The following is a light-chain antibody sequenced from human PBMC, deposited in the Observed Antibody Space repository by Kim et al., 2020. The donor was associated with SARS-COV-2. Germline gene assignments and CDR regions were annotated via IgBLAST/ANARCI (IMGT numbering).Light chain of an antibody. CDR1: SSNIGTGYD. J-gene: IGLJ2*01. V-gene: IGLV1-40*03. CDR2: DNN. CDR3: QSYDNSLGGVV. Sequence: QPVTISCIGTSSNIGTGYDVHWYQHLPGTGPKLLIFDNNNRPSGVPDRFSGSKSGASASLAITGLQAEDEADYYCQSYDNSLGGVVFGGGTQLTVL.